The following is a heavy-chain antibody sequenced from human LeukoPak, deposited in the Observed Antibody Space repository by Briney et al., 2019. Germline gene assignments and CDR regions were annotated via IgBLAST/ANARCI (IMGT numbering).Heavy chain of an antibody. CDR2: IYYTGST. CDR1: GGSISSGDYY. D-gene: IGHD2-2*01. V-gene: IGHV4-30-4*08. Sequence: SQTLSLTCTVSGGSISSGDYYWSWIRQPPGKGLEWIGYIYYTGSTYYNPSLKSRVTILVDTSKNQFSLNLSSVSAADTAVYYCARSLYCSSTTCDSDYWGQGTLVTVSS. J-gene: IGHJ4*02. CDR3: ARSLYCSSTTCDSDY.